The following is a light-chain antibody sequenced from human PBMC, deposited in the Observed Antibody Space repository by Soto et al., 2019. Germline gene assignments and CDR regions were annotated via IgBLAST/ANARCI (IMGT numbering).Light chain of an antibody. CDR2: GAF. Sequence: EIVLTQSPATLSLSPGKRSTLSCRASPSVTSFLAWYQQKPGQAPRLLIYGAFNRATGIPARFSGSGSGTDFTLTISSLESEDSAVYYCQQCNVWQPVTFGQGTRLEIK. V-gene: IGKV3D-11*02. J-gene: IGKJ5*01. CDR3: QQCNVWQPVT. CDR1: PSVTSF.